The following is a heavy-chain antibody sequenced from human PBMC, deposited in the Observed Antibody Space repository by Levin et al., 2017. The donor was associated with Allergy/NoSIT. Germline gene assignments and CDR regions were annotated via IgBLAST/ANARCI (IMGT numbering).Heavy chain of an antibody. J-gene: IGHJ4*02. Sequence: GGSLRLSCTASGFTFGDYAMSWFRQAPGKGLEWVGFIRSKAYGGTTAYAASVIGRFTISRDDSTSIAYLQMHSLKTEDTAVDYCTGDQQRLNGPPRDCCDYWGQGTLVTVSS. D-gene: IGHD6-25*01. CDR2: IRSKAYGGTT. CDR1: GFTFGDYA. CDR3: TGDQQRLNGPPRDCCDY. V-gene: IGHV3-49*03.